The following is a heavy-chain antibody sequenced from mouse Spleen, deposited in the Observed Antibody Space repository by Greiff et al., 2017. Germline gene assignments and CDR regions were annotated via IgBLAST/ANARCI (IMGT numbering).Heavy chain of an antibody. V-gene: IGHV1-64*01. CDR3: AREGLTTGFAY. Sequence: QVQLQQPGAELVKPGASVTLSCKASGYTFTSYWMHWVKQRPGQGLEWIGMIHPNSGSTNYNEKFKSKATLTVDKSSSTAYMQLSSLTSEDSAVYYCAREGLTTGFAYWGQGTLVTVSA. J-gene: IGHJ3*01. D-gene: IGHD1-1*01. CDR2: IHPNSGST. CDR1: GYTFTSYW.